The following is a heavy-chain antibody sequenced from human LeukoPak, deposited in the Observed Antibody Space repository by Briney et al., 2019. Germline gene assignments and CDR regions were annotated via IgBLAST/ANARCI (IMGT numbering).Heavy chain of an antibody. V-gene: IGHV1-18*01. CDR3: ARGPEWEPLYYFDY. CDR1: GYVFSEYY. CDR2: VDPDDNET. Sequence: ASVKVSCKASGYVFSEYYLYWLQQAPGKGLEWMGRVDPDDNETSYAQKLQGRVTMTTDTSTSTAYMELRSLRSDDTAVYYCARGPEWEPLYYFDYWGQGTLVTVSS. D-gene: IGHD1-26*01. J-gene: IGHJ4*02.